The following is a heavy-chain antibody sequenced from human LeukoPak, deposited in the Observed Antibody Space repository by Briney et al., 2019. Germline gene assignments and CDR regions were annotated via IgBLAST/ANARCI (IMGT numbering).Heavy chain of an antibody. CDR3: ARDLEVAVDPHYFDY. D-gene: IGHD6-19*01. Sequence: GGSLRLSCAASGFTFSSYSMNWVRQAPGKGLEWVSSISSSSSYIYYADSVKGRFTISRDNAKNSLYLQMNSLRAEDTAVYYCARDLEVAVDPHYFDYWGQGTLVTSPQ. V-gene: IGHV3-21*01. CDR2: ISSSSSYI. CDR1: GFTFSSYS. J-gene: IGHJ4*02.